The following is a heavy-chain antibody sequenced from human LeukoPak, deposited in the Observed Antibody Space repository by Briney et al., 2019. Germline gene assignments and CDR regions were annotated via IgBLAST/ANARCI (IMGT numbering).Heavy chain of an antibody. CDR2: ISWHSGSI. Sequence: GGSLRLFCAASGFTFDDYAMHWVRQAPGKGLEWVSGISWHSGSIGYADSVKGRFTISRDNAKNSLYLQMNSLRAEDTVFYFWPKAAYEILTGYPYYFDYWGQGTLVTVSS. CDR1: GFTFDDYA. D-gene: IGHD3-9*01. V-gene: IGHV3-9*01. J-gene: IGHJ4*02. CDR3: PKAAYEILTGYPYYFDY.